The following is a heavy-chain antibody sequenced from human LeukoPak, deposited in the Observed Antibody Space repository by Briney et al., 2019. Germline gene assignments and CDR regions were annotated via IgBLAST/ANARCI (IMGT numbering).Heavy chain of an antibody. CDR1: GGTFSSYA. D-gene: IGHD2-21*01. J-gene: IGHJ3*02. Sequence: GSSVKVSCKASGGTFSSYAISWVRQAPGQGLEWMGGIIPIFGTANYAQKFQGRVTITADESTSTAYMELSSLRSEDTAVYYCARERSLLQYCGGDCYSGAFDIWGQGTMVTVSS. CDR3: ARERSLLQYCGGDCYSGAFDI. CDR2: IIPIFGTA. V-gene: IGHV1-69*01.